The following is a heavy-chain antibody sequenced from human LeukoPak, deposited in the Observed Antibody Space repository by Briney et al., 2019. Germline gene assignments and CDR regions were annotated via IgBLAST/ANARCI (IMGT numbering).Heavy chain of an antibody. CDR2: IYPDDSET. CDR3: TRSPDIDILTGYSRYYFDY. CDR1: GYSFSDYW. Sequence: GESLKISCQGFGYSFSDYWIGWVRQMPGKGLEWMGVIYPDDSETRYSPSFHGQVTISADKSISTAYLQWNSLKASDTAIYYCTRSPDIDILTGYSRYYFDYWGQGTLVTVSS. V-gene: IGHV5-51*01. J-gene: IGHJ4*02. D-gene: IGHD3-9*01.